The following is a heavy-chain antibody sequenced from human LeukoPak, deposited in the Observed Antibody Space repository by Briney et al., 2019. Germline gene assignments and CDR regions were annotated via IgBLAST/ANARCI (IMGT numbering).Heavy chain of an antibody. CDR1: GYSISSGYY. CDR2: IYHSGST. Sequence: SETLSLTCTVSGYSISSGYYWGWIRQPPGKGLEWIGSIYHSGSTYYNPSLKSRVTISVDTSKNQFSLKLSSVTAADTAVYYCARSDSNHYYYYMDVWGEGTTVTVSS. J-gene: IGHJ6*03. CDR3: ARSDSNHYYYYMDV. D-gene: IGHD6-13*01. V-gene: IGHV4-38-2*02.